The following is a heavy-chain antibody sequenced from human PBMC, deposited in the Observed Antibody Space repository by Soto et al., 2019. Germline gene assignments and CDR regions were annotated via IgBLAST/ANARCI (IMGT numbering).Heavy chain of an antibody. CDR2: IWYDGSNK. CDR1: GFTFSSYG. J-gene: IGHJ4*02. Sequence: GGSLRLSCAASGFTFSSYGMHWVRQAPGKGLEWVAVIWYDGSNKYYADSVKGRFTISRDNSKNTLYLQMNSLRAEDTAVYYCARVMLLWFGEAPFDYWGQGTLVTVSS. D-gene: IGHD3-10*01. CDR3: ARVMLLWFGEAPFDY. V-gene: IGHV3-33*01.